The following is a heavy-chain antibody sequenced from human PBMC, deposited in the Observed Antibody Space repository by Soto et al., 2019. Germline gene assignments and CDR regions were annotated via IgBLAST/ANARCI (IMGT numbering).Heavy chain of an antibody. Sequence: SVKVSCKASGGTFSSYAISWVRQAPGQGLEWMGGIIPIFGTANYAQKFQGRVTITADESTSTAYLQWSSLKASDTAMYYCAIYRSLTGSAQNYYYMDVWGKGTTVTVSS. CDR3: AIYRSLTGSAQNYYYMDV. CDR1: GGTFSSYA. J-gene: IGHJ6*03. V-gene: IGHV1-69*13. CDR2: IIPIFGTA. D-gene: IGHD3-9*01.